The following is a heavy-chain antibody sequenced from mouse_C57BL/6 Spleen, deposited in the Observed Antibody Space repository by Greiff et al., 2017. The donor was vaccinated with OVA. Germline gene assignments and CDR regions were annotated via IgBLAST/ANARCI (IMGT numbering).Heavy chain of an antibody. D-gene: IGHD1-1*01. J-gene: IGHJ3*01. CDR1: GYTFTSYW. Sequence: QVQLQQPGAELVKPGASVKVSCKASGYTFTSYWMHWVKQRPGQGLEWIGRIHPSDSDTNYNQKFKGKATLTVDKSSSSAYMQLRSLTSEDSAVYYCAIFHYYGSSYFAYWGQGTLVTVSA. CDR2: IHPSDSDT. CDR3: AIFHYYGSSYFAY. V-gene: IGHV1-74*01.